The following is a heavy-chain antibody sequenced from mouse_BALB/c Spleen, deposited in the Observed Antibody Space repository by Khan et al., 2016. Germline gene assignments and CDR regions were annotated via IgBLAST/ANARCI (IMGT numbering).Heavy chain of an antibody. Sequence: EVELVESGGGLVQPGGSLRLSCATSGFTFTDYYMSWFRQPPVPALSLFFFIRTNVHFSPTQYIASLHVRFTISCANSHIILYIPLTTLRPEDRASVKGRCTISRDNSQSILYLQMNTLRAEDSATYYWARDMEGYDDAMDYWGQGTAVTVSS. CDR3: RCTISRDNSQSILYLQMNTLRAEDSATYYWARDMEGYDDAMDY. CDR1: GFTFTDYY. D-gene: IGHD6-1*01. J-gene: IGHJ4*01. V-gene: IGHV7-3*02. CDR2: IRTNVHFSPT.